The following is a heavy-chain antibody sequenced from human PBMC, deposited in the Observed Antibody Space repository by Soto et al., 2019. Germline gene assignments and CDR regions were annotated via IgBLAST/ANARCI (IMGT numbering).Heavy chain of an antibody. CDR3: ARHPSTSWPPLYGMDV. CDR1: DYTFDSYG. CDR2: ISPYNGNP. J-gene: IGHJ6*02. V-gene: IGHV1-18*01. Sequence: QGHLVQSGAEVKKPGASVKVSCKASDYTFDSYGINWVRQAPGQGLEWMGWISPYNGNPKYAQKFQGRVTMTTDTSTTTAYMELRSLRSDDTAVYYCARHPSTSWPPLYGMDVWGQGTTVTVSS.